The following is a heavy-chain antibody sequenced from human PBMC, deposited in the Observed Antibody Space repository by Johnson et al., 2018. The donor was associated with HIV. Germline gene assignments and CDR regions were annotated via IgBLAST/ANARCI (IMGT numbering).Heavy chain of an antibody. D-gene: IGHD3-22*01. CDR2: ISYDGSNK. Sequence: QVQLVESGGGVVQPGRSLRLSCAASGFTFSSYAMHWVRQAPGKGLEWVAVISYDGSNKYYADSVKGRFTISRDNSKNTMDLQMNSLRAEDTAVYYCAKEYYYDSSGFPDAFDIWGQGTMVTVSS. CDR3: AKEYYYDSSGFPDAFDI. CDR1: GFTFSSYA. J-gene: IGHJ3*02. V-gene: IGHV3-30*04.